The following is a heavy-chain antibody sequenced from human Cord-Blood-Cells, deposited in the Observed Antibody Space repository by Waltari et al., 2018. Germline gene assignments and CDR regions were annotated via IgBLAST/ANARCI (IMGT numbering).Heavy chain of an antibody. D-gene: IGHD4-17*01. J-gene: IGHJ4*02. Sequence: QVQLVQSGAEVKKPGASVKVSCKAPGYTLTSYDINWVRQATGQGLEWMGWMNPNSGNTGYAQEFQGRVTMTRNTSISTAYMELSSLRSEDTAVYYCARMLDQNYGRDYWGQGTLVTVSS. CDR1: GYTLTSYD. CDR3: ARMLDQNYGRDY. V-gene: IGHV1-8*01. CDR2: MNPNSGNT.